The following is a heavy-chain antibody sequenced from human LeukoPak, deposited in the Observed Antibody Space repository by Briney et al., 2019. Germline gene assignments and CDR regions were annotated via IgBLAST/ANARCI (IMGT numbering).Heavy chain of an antibody. CDR2: IRSQAYSGTT. CDR3: TRDIVSISQPYYFDY. V-gene: IGHV3-49*04. Sequence: PGGSLRLSCTASGXTFGYHAINWVRQAPGRGLEWVGFIRSQAYSGTTEYATSVKDRFTISRDDSKSIAYLQMNSLKTEDTAVYYCTRDIVSISQPYYFDYWGQGTLVTVSS. CDR1: GXTFGYHA. D-gene: IGHD2-2*01. J-gene: IGHJ4*02.